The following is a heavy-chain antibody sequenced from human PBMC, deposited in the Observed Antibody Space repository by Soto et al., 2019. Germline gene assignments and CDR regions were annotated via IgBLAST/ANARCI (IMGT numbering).Heavy chain of an antibody. V-gene: IGHV3-21*01. Sequence: GGSLRLSCAASGFTFSSYSMNWVRQAPGKGLEWVSSISSSSSYIYYADSVKGRFTISRGNAKNSLYLQMNSLRAEDTAVYYCARGGYCSSTSCYEVGDYYYYYYMDVWGKGTTVTVSS. D-gene: IGHD2-2*01. J-gene: IGHJ6*03. CDR3: ARGGYCSSTSCYEVGDYYYYYYMDV. CDR1: GFTFSSYS. CDR2: ISSSSSYI.